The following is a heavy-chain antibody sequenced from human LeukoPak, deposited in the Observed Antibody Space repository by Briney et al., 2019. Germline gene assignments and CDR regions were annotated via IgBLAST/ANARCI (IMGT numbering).Heavy chain of an antibody. CDR1: GFTFSTYS. D-gene: IGHD3-22*01. J-gene: IGHJ3*01. V-gene: IGHV3-21*01. Sequence: PGGSLRLSCAASGFTFSTYSMNWVRQAPGEGLEWVSSIGTSSSSIYYAESVKGRFTISRDNSKNTLYLQMNSLRAEDTAVYYCARASTWVPGEDRSGYYYPYAFDLWGQGTMVTVSS. CDR2: IGTSSSSI. CDR3: ARASTWVPGEDRSGYYYPYAFDL.